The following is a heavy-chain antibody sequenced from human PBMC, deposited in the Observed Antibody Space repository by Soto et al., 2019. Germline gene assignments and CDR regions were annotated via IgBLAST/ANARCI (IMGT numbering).Heavy chain of an antibody. D-gene: IGHD3-22*01. CDR2: ITPIFGTA. Sequence: SVKVSCKAYGGTFSRYAISWVRQAPGQGLEWMGGITPIFGTANYAQKFQGRVAITADESTRTSYMELRSLRSGDTAVYYCARGWGYDTSDYYYAYWGQGTLVTVSS. V-gene: IGHV1-69*13. CDR3: ARGWGYDTSDYYYAY. CDR1: GGTFSRYA. J-gene: IGHJ4*02.